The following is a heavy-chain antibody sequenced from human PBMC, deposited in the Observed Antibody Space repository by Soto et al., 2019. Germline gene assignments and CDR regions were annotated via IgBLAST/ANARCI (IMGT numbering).Heavy chain of an antibody. D-gene: IGHD3-10*01. CDR1: GFTFSNYA. CDR3: ARDRDGSQTLFDY. CDR2: IWDDGSNK. V-gene: IGHV3-33*01. J-gene: IGHJ4*02. Sequence: QVHLVESGGGVVQPGRSLRLSCVASGFTFSNYAMHWVRQAPGKGLEWVAVIWDDGSNKYYADSVKGRFTISRDNSKNTLHLQMNSLRPEDTALYYCARDRDGSQTLFDYWGQGTLGTVSS.